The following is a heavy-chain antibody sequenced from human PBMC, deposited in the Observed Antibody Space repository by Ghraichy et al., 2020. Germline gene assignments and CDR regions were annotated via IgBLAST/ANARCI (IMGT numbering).Heavy chain of an antibody. V-gene: IGHV3-7*03. CDR3: ARVPLGGCSSPSCYDNAFDI. J-gene: IGHJ3*02. CDR2: IKQDGSEK. D-gene: IGHD2-2*01. CDR1: GFTFSSYW. Sequence: GGSLRLSCAASGFTFSSYWMSWVRQAPGKGLEWVANIKQDGSEKYYVDSVKGRFTISRDYAKNSLYLQMNSLRAEDAAVYYCARVPLGGCSSPSCYDNAFDIWGQGTLVTVSS.